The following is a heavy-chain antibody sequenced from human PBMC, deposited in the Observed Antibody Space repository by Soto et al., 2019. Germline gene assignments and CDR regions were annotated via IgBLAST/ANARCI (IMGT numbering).Heavy chain of an antibody. J-gene: IGHJ4*02. CDR1: GFKFSNYA. D-gene: IGHD3-16*01. V-gene: IGHV3-23*01. CDR3: AKDRRAGGNSTFYFDF. CDR2: ISATGGGT. Sequence: PGGSLRLSXAASGFKFSNYAMSWVRQAPGKGLEWVSLISATGGGTYCADSVKGRFTISRDNSHNTLYLQVHSLTAEDTAVYYCAKDRRAGGNSTFYFDFWGQGAQVTVSS.